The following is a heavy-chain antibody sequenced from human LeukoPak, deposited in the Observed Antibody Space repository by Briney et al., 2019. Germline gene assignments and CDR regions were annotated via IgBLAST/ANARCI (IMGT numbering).Heavy chain of an antibody. CDR2: VSGSGGTT. CDR3: AKLTTVTISDYYTMDV. CDR1: GFTFSSYA. V-gene: IGHV3-23*01. D-gene: IGHD4-17*01. J-gene: IGHJ6*02. Sequence: PGGSLRLSCASSGFTFSSYATSWVRQPPGKGLEWVSAVSGSGGTTYSADSVRGRFTISRDNSKNTLYLQMNSLRAEDTAVYYCAKLTTVTISDYYTMDVWGQGTTVTVSS.